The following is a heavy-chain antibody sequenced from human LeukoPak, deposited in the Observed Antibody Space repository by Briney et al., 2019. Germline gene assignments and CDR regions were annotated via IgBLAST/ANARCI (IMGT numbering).Heavy chain of an antibody. CDR1: DYSISSGYH. Sequence: SETLSLTCAVSDYSISSGYHWGWIRQPPEKVLEWFGSISRSGSTYYSPSLKGRVTMSVDSSKNEFSLNLSSVTAADTAVYYCARGYIGNSGRYYYYYMDVWGKGTTVTVSS. J-gene: IGHJ6*03. D-gene: IGHD1-26*01. V-gene: IGHV4-38-2*01. CDR2: ISRSGST. CDR3: ARGYIGNSGRYYYYYMDV.